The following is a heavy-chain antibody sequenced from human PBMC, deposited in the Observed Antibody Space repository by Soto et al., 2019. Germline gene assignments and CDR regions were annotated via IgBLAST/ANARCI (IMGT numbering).Heavy chain of an antibody. Sequence: ASVKVSCKASGYTFTSYGISWVRQAPGQGLEWMGWISAYNGNTNYAQKLQGRVTMTTDTSTSTAYMELRGLRFDDTAVYYCARDIESVTAKHFFYYYAMDVWGQGTTVTVSS. J-gene: IGHJ6*02. CDR2: ISAYNGNT. CDR3: ARDIESVTAKHFFYYYAMDV. V-gene: IGHV1-18*01. CDR1: GYTFTSYG. D-gene: IGHD2-8*01.